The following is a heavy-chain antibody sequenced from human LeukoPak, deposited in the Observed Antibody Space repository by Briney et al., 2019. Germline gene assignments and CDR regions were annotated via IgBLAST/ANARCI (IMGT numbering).Heavy chain of an antibody. J-gene: IGHJ4*02. CDR1: GYTFTAYW. CDR2: INPKNGAT. Sequence: ASVMVSCRASGYTFTAYWMHWVRQAPGQGLEWIGWINPKNGATFYAQKFQGRFTMTTDTSTSTGYMELKMLTSDDSAVYYCASPLSIAGAYWGQGTLVTVFS. CDR3: ASPLSIAGAY. D-gene: IGHD6-13*01. V-gene: IGHV1-2*02.